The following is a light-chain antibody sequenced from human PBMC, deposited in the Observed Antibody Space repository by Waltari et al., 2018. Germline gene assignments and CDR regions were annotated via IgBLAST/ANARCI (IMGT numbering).Light chain of an antibody. V-gene: IGLV1-47*01. CDR2: RNN. Sequence: QSVLTQPPSASGTPGQRVTISCSGSSSTIGSNYIYWFQQFPGTAPKLLIYRNNQRPSGVPDRFSGSKSGTSASLAISGLRSEDEADYYCAAWDDALNGFQVLFGGGTKLTVL. CDR1: SSTIGSNY. J-gene: IGLJ2*01. CDR3: AAWDDALNGFQVL.